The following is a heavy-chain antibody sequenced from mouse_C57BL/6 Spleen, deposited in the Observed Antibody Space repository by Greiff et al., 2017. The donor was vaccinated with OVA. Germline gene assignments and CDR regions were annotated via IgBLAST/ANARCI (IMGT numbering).Heavy chain of an antibody. CDR1: FYSFSSSV. J-gene: IGHJ2*01. D-gene: IGHD4-1*01. Sequence: VQLKQSGPERVKTGASSPISFNASFYSFSSSVMNWVKQRPGKGLEWIGRIYPGDGDTNYNGKFKGKATLTADKSSSTAYMQLSSLTSEDSAVYFCARWKLGLDYWGQGTTLTVSS. CDR2: IYPGDGDT. V-gene: IGHV1-82*01. CDR3: ARWKLGLDY.